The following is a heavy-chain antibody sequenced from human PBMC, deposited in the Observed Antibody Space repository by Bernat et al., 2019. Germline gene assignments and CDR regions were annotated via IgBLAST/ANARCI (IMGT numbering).Heavy chain of an antibody. J-gene: IGHJ3*02. CDR3: TTDRGKMTLPAFDI. V-gene: IGHV3-15*01. D-gene: IGHD3-10*01. CDR2: IKSKTDGGTT. Sequence: EVQLVESGGGLVKPGGSLRLSCAASGFTFSNAWMSWVRQAPGKGLEWVGRIKSKTDGGTTDYAAPVKGRFTISRDDSKNTLYLQMNSLKTEDTAVYYCTTDRGKMTLPAFDIWGQGTIVTVSS. CDR1: GFTFSNAW.